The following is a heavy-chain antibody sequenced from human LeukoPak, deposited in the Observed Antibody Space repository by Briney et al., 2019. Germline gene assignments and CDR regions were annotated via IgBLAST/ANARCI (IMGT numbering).Heavy chain of an antibody. D-gene: IGHD7-27*01. Sequence: ASVKVSCKASGYTFTSYDFNWVRQATGQRPEWMGWMSPNSGDTGYAQKFQDRVTMTRNTSISTAYMELSSLRSDDTAVYYCARGPPNWGNYYWGPGTLVTVSS. CDR1: GYTFTSYD. CDR2: MSPNSGDT. J-gene: IGHJ4*02. CDR3: ARGPPNWGNYY. V-gene: IGHV1-8*01.